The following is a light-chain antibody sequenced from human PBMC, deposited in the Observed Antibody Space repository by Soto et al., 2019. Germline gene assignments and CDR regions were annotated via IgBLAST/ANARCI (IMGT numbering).Light chain of an antibody. J-gene: IGLJ2*01. CDR3: CSYAGSYSFV. V-gene: IGLV2-11*01. Sequence: QSALTQPRSVSGSPGQSVTISCTGTSSDVGGYNYVSWYQQLPGKAPKLMIYDVTQRPSGVPDRFSGSKSGNTASLTISGLQAEDEADYYCCSYAGSYSFVFGGGTQLTVL. CDR1: SSDVGGYNY. CDR2: DVT.